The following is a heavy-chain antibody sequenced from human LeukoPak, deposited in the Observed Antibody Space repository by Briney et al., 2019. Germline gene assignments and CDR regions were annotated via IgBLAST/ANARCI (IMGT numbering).Heavy chain of an antibody. D-gene: IGHD2-21*01. CDR1: GFTFSSYS. Sequence: GGSLRLSCTASGFTFSSYSMNWVRQAPGKGLEWVSSISSSSTYIYYADSVKGRFTISRDDAKSSLYLQMNSLRAEDTAVYYCAKSDCGTIGCKLLNYWGQGTLVTVSS. CDR2: ISSSSTYI. J-gene: IGHJ4*02. CDR3: AKSDCGTIGCKLLNY. V-gene: IGHV3-21*01.